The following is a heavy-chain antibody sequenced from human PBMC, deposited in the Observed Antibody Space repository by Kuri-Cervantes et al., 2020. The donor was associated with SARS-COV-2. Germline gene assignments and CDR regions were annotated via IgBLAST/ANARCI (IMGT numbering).Heavy chain of an antibody. J-gene: IGHJ3*02. V-gene: IGHV2-26*01. CDR2: IFSNDEK. CDR3: AHRRPTVTTNDAFDI. D-gene: IGHD4-17*01. Sequence: SGPTLVKPTQTLTLTCTVSGFSLSNARMGVSWIRQPPGKALEWLAHIFSNDEKSYSTSLKSRLTISKDTSKSQVVLTMTNMDPVDTAIYYCAHRRPTVTTNDAFDIWGQGTMVTVSS. CDR1: GFSLSNARMG.